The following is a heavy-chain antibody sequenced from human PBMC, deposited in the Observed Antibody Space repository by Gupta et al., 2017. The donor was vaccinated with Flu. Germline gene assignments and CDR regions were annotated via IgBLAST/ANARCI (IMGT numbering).Heavy chain of an antibody. V-gene: IGHV3-11*01. CDR2: ISSSGSTI. D-gene: IGHD4-17*01. Sequence: FSDYYMSWIRQAPGKGLEWVSYISSSGSTIYYADSVKGRFTISRDNAKNSLYLQMNSLRAEDTAVYYCARATSYGDYLFDYWGQGTLVTVSS. CDR3: ARATSYGDYLFDY. J-gene: IGHJ4*02. CDR1: FSDYY.